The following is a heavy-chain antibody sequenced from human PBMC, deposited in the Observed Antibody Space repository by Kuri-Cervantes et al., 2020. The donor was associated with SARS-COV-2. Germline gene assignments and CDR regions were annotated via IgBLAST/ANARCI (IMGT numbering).Heavy chain of an antibody. J-gene: IGHJ4*02. CDR2: IIPIFGTA. V-gene: IGHV1-69*13. CDR3: ARGGNNWGFSQDY. CDR1: ETTFPNHD. D-gene: IGHD7-27*01. Sequence: SVKVSCKAPETTFPNHDINWVRQATGQGLEWMGGIIPIFGTANYAQKFQGRVTITADESTSTAYMELSSLRSEDTAVYYCARGGNNWGFSQDYWGQGTLVTVSS.